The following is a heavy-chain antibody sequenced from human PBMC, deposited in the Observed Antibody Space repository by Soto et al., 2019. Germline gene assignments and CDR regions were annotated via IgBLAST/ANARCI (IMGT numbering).Heavy chain of an antibody. V-gene: IGHV4-31*03. CDR1: GGSISSGGYY. Sequence: QVQLQESGPGLVKPSQTLSLTCTVSGGSISSGGYYWSWIRQHPGKGLEWIGYIYYSGSTYYNPSITTRVTISVDTSKNQFSLKLSSVTAADTAVYYCARVSVEYQLLDENWFDPWGQGTLVTVSS. CDR2: IYYSGST. J-gene: IGHJ5*02. CDR3: ARVSVEYQLLDENWFDP. D-gene: IGHD2-2*01.